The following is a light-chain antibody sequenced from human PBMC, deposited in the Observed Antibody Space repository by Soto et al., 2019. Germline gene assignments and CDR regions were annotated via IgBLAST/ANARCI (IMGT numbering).Light chain of an antibody. CDR3: QQHANSPPT. CDR2: SAS. Sequence: EIVLTQSPGTLSLSPGERATLSCRASQSVNNNYLAWYQQKPGQAPRLIIYSASRRATGIPDRFSGSGSGTDFTLTISRLEPEDFAVFYCQQHANSPPTFGQGTKVEIK. CDR1: QSVNNNY. J-gene: IGKJ1*01. V-gene: IGKV3-20*01.